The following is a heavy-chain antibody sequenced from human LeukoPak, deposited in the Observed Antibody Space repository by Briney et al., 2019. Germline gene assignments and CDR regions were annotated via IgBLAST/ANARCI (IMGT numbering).Heavy chain of an antibody. J-gene: IGHJ5*02. D-gene: IGHD2-2*01. V-gene: IGHV4-59*01. CDR2: IYYSGST. Sequence: SETLSLTCTVSGGSISSYYWSWIRQPPGKGLEWIGYIYYSGSTNYNPSLKSRVTISVDTSKNQFSLKLSSVTAADTAVYYCARLPACSSTSCSRGDFDPWGQGTLVTVSS. CDR1: GGSISSYY. CDR3: ARLPACSSTSCSRGDFDP.